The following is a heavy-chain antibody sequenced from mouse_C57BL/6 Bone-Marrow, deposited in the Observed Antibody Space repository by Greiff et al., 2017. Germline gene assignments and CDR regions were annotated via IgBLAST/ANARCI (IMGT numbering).Heavy chain of an antibody. Sequence: VQLQQSGAELVRPGASVTLSCKASGYTFTDYEMHWVKQTPVHGLEWIGAIDPETGGTAYNQKFKGKAILTADKSSSTAYMELRSLTSEDSDVYYCTSRSNYEGYFDVWGTGTTVTVSS. V-gene: IGHV1-15*01. J-gene: IGHJ1*03. D-gene: IGHD2-5*01. CDR1: GYTFTDYE. CDR2: IDPETGGT. CDR3: TSRSNYEGYFDV.